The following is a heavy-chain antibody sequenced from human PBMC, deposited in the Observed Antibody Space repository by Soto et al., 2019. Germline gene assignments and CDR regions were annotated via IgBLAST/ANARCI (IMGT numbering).Heavy chain of an antibody. D-gene: IGHD6-13*01. V-gene: IGHV4-34*01. CDR2: INHSGST. J-gene: IGHJ6*02. Sequence: PSATLSLTCAVYGGSFSGYYWSWIRQPPGKGLEWIGEINHSGSTNYNPSLKSRVTISVDTSKNQFSLKLSSVTAADTAVYYCASGGGHSSSWYNYYYGMDVWGQGTTVTVSS. CDR1: GGSFSGYY. CDR3: ASGGGHSSSWYNYYYGMDV.